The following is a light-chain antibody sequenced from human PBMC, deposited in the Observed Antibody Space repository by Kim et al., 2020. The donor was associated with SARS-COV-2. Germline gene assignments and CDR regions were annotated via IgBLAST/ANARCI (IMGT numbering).Light chain of an antibody. CDR2: DVT. CDR1: SSDVGTYKY. V-gene: IGLV2-11*03. CDR3: CSYAGSYVWV. Sequence: GQSVTISCTGTSSDVGTYKYVSWYQQHPGKAPKLLLYDVTERPSGVPDRLSGSKSGNTASLTISGLQGEDEADYYCCSYAGSYVWVFGGGTKVTVL. J-gene: IGLJ3*02.